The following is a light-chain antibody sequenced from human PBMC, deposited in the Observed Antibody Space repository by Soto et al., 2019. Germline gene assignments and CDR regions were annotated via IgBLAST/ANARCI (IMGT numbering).Light chain of an antibody. V-gene: IGKV3-15*01. Sequence: EIVMTKSPATLSVSTGESTTLSCRASQSVSSNLACYLQKPGQPPRLLIYVAPTRATGIPARFSGSGSGTECTLPICILQPEDFAVYSCHQYNNSPRTFGLGAKVEIK. CDR1: QSVSSN. CDR3: HQYNNSPRT. CDR2: VAP. J-gene: IGKJ1*01.